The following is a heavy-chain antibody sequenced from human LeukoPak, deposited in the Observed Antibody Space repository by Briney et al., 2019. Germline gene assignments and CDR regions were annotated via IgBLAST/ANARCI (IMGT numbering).Heavy chain of an antibody. CDR2: ISSSSSYI. D-gene: IGHD6-6*01. J-gene: IGHJ4*02. Sequence: PGGSLRLSCAASGFTFSSYSMNWVRQAPGKGLEWVSSISSSSSYIYYADSVKGRFTISGDNAKNSLYLQMNSLRAEDTAVYYCATIAARQGNDYWGQGTLVTVSS. CDR1: GFTFSSYS. V-gene: IGHV3-21*01. CDR3: ATIAARQGNDY.